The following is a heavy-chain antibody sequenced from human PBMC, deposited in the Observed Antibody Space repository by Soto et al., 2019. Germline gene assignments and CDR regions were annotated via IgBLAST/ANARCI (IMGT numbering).Heavy chain of an antibody. V-gene: IGHV4-34*01. CDR2: INHSGST. D-gene: IGHD3-16*02. J-gene: IGHJ4*02. CDR3: ARGPTYYDYVWGSYRRYFDY. CDR1: GGSFSGCY. Sequence: PSETLSLTCAVYGGSFSGCYWSWIRQPPGKGLEWIGEINHSGSTNYNPSLKSRVTISVDTSKNQFSLKLSSVTAADTAVYYCARGPTYYDYVWGSYRRYFDYWGQGTLVTVYS.